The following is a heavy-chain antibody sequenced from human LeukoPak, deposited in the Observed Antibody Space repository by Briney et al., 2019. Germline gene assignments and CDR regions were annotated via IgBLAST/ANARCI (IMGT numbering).Heavy chain of an antibody. CDR1: GFTVSSNY. J-gene: IGHJ4*02. Sequence: PGGSLRLSCAASGFTVSSNYMSWVRQAPGKGLEWVSDINGSGGRTYYADSVNGRFTISRDNSKNTLYLQMNSLRAEDTAVYYCAKAGGASWYLYWGQGTLVTVSS. CDR3: AKAGGASWYLY. D-gene: IGHD6-13*01. V-gene: IGHV3-23*01. CDR2: INGSGGRT.